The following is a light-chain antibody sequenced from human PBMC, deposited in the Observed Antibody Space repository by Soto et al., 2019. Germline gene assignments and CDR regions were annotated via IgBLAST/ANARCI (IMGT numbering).Light chain of an antibody. J-gene: IGKJ2*01. V-gene: IGKV4-1*01. CDR1: QSVLYSSSNKNY. CDR3: QQYYGTPPYT. Sequence: DIVMTQSPESLAVSLGERATINCKSSQSVLYSSSNKNYLAWHQQKPGQPPKLLIYWASTRESGVPDRFSGSASGTDFTLTLSNLQAEDVAVYYCQQYYGTPPYTFGQGTKLEIK. CDR2: WAS.